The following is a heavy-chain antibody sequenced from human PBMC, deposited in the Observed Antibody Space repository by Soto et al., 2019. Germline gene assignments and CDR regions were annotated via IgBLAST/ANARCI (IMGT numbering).Heavy chain of an antibody. CDR2: INPSGGST. V-gene: IGHV1-46*01. CDR1: GHASTSYY. CDR3: AIEHDFLTGYSFDY. D-gene: IGHD3-9*01. J-gene: IGHJ4*02. Sequence: ASVKVSCKASGHASTSYYMHWVRQAPGQGLEWMGIINPSGGSTYAQKFQGRVTITRDTSASTADMELSSLRSEDTAVYYCAIEHDFLTGYSFDYWGQGTLVTVSS.